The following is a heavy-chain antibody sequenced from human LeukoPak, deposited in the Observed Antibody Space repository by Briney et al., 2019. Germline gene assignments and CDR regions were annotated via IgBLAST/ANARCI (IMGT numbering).Heavy chain of an antibody. V-gene: IGHV4-59*01. CDR2: IYYSGST. J-gene: IGHJ4*02. CDR1: GGSISSYY. D-gene: IGHD1-7*01. Sequence: PSETLSLTCTVSGGSISSYYWSRIRQPPGKGLEWIGYIYYSGSTNYNPSLKSRVTISVDTSKNQFSLKLSSVTAADTAVYYCARDPDITGTLYFDYWGQGTLVTVST. CDR3: ARDPDITGTLYFDY.